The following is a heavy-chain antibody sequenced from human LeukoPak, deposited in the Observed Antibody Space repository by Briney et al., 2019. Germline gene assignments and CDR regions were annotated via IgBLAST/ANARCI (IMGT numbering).Heavy chain of an antibody. CDR3: ARDKAHSYGRYSDP. V-gene: IGHV4-59*01. Sequence: SETLSLTCSVSGGSISTYYWNWIRQTPGKGLEWIVHISNGNSEYNPSLTSRVTISIDTSKNQISLKLTSVTAADTAVYYCARDKAHSYGRYSDPWGQGALVTVSS. D-gene: IGHD5-18*01. J-gene: IGHJ5*02. CDR2: ISNGNS. CDR1: GGSISTYY.